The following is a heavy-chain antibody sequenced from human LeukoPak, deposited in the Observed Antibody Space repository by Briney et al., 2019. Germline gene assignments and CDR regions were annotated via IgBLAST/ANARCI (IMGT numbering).Heavy chain of an antibody. D-gene: IGHD1-26*01. Sequence: GGSLRLSCAASGFTFSSYAMSWVRQAPGKGLEWVSAISGSGGSTYYADSVKGRFTISRDNSKNTLYLQMNSLRAEDTAVYYCARVSFMAGATEGGFLGYWGQGTLVTVSS. J-gene: IGHJ4*02. CDR2: ISGSGGST. CDR3: ARVSFMAGATEGGFLGY. CDR1: GFTFSSYA. V-gene: IGHV3-23*01.